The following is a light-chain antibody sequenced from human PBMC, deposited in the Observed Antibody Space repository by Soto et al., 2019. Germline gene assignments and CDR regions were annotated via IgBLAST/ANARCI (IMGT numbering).Light chain of an antibody. V-gene: IGLV2-14*01. CDR3: SSYTTSSTYV. Sequence: QCVLTQPASVSGSPGQSITISCTGTSSDVGGYHYVSWYQQYPGKAPKVMIYDVSNRPSGVSNRFSGSKSGNTASLTISGLQAEDEADYYCSSYTTSSTYVFGTGTKVTVL. CDR1: SSDVGGYHY. J-gene: IGLJ1*01. CDR2: DVS.